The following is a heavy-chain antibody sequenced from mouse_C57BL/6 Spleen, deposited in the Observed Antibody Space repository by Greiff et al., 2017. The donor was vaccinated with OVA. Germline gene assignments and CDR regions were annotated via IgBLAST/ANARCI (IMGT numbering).Heavy chain of an antibody. CDR3: ARGEKYYGKNFDY. CDR2: INPSNGGT. Sequence: VQLQQPGTELVKPGASVKLSCKASGYTFTSYWMHWVKQRPGQGLEWIGNINPSNGGTNYNEKFKSKATLTVDKSSSTAYMQLSSLTSEDSAVYYCARGEKYYGKNFDYWGQGTTLTVSS. V-gene: IGHV1-53*01. CDR1: GYTFTSYW. D-gene: IGHD1-1*01. J-gene: IGHJ2*01.